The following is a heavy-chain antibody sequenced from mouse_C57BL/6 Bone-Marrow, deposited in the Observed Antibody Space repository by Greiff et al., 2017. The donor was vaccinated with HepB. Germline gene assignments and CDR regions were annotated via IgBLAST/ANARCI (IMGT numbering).Heavy chain of an antibody. D-gene: IGHD1-1*01. CDR3: AREGPYGSSYYLDY. CDR1: GYTFTSYG. Sequence: VQLQQSGADLARPGASVKLSCKASGYTFTSYGISWVKQRTGQGLEWIGEIYPRSGNTYYNEKFKGQATLTADKSSSTAYMELRSLTSEDSAVYFCAREGPYGSSYYLDYWGQGTTLTGYS. V-gene: IGHV1-81*01. CDR2: IYPRSGNT. J-gene: IGHJ2*01.